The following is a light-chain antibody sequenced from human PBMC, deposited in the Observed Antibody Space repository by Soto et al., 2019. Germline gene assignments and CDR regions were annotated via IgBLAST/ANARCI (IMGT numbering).Light chain of an antibody. J-gene: IGLJ1*01. Sequence: QSVLTQPPSVSGAPGQRVTISCTGSSSNIGAGHDVHWYQQLPGTAPKLLIDGNGNRPSGVPERFSGSKSGTSASLAITGLQAEDEADYYGQSYDSSLSGSEVFGTGTKLTVL. CDR3: QSYDSSLSGSEV. V-gene: IGLV1-40*01. CDR1: SSNIGAGHD. CDR2: GNG.